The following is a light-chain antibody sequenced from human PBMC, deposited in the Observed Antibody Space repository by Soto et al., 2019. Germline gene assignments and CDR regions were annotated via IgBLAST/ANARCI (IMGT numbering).Light chain of an antibody. Sequence: ELVLTQSPGTLSLSPGERVALSCRASQSVRGSYLAWYQQKPGQAPRLLIYEASRRAPGIPDRFSGSGSGTDFILTINKLEPEDLALYFCQQYESSPHTFGQGTKLEIK. CDR2: EAS. V-gene: IGKV3-20*01. J-gene: IGKJ2*01. CDR3: QQYESSPHT. CDR1: QSVRGSY.